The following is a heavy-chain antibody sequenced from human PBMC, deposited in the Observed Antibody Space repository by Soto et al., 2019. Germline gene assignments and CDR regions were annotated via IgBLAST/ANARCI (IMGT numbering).Heavy chain of an antibody. CDR3: ARDPNGYKDY. Sequence: PGGSLRLSCVASGVTFSTYWMSWVRQAPGKGLEWVADIKPDGSEKYYVDSVEGRFTISRDNAKNSLYLQMNSLRAEDTAMYYCARDPNGYKDYWGRGTLVTVSS. V-gene: IGHV3-7*01. J-gene: IGHJ4*02. CDR2: IKPDGSEK. CDR1: GVTFSTYW. D-gene: IGHD1-20*01.